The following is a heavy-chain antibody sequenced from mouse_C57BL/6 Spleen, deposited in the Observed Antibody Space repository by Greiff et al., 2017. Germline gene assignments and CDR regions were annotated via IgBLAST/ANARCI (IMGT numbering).Heavy chain of an antibody. V-gene: IGHV5-17*01. Sequence: DVMLVESGGGLVKPGGSLKLSCAASGFTFSDYGMHWVRQAPEKGLEWVAYISSGSSTIYYADTVKGRFTISRDNAKNTLFLQMTSLRSEDTAMYYCAREGILRSLAYWGQGTLVTVSA. J-gene: IGHJ3*01. CDR3: AREGILRSLAY. CDR2: ISSGSSTI. CDR1: GFTFSDYG. D-gene: IGHD6-2*01.